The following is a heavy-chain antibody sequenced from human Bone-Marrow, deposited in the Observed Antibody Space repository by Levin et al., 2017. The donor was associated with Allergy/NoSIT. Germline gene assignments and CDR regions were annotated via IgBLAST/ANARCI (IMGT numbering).Heavy chain of an antibody. D-gene: IGHD4-17*01. CDR1: GGSLSSYS. J-gene: IGHJ6*02. CDR2: IYNSGTT. V-gene: IGHV4-59*01. CDR3: ASLRPGNYNDYGVDV. Sequence: SQTLSLTCTVSGGSLSSYSWSWIRQLPGRGLEWVGYIYNSGTTNYNSALMSRLTMSLDTSNNQFPLKLRPVTTEDTAIYYWASLRPGNYNDYGVDVWGQGATVTVSS.